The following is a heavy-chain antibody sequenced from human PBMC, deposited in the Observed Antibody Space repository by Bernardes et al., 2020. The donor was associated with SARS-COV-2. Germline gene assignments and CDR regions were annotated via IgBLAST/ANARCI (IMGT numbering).Heavy chain of an antibody. V-gene: IGHV4-39*01. CDR1: GDSISSSDYY. J-gene: IGHJ4*02. D-gene: IGHD6-13*01. CDR3: ATSSPAAPYYFDS. CDR2: IYYRGST. Sequence: SETLSLTCTVSGDSISSSDYYWGWIRQPPGKGLEYIGSIYYRGSTSYNPSLRSRVTISVDTSKNQFSLKLTSVTAADTAVYYCATSSPAAPYYFDSWGQGTLVTVSS.